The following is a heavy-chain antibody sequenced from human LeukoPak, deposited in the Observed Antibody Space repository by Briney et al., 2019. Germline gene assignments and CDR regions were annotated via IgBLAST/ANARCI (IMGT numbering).Heavy chain of an antibody. V-gene: IGHV3-11*04. CDR2: ISTTGSSI. CDR1: GFTFSDYY. Sequence: GGSLRLSCAASGFTFSDYYMSWIRQAPGKGLGWVSYISTTGSSIYYADSVKGRFTISRDNVKNLLYLQMNRLRAEDTAVYYCARVQRGIAVALDYWGQGTLATVSS. D-gene: IGHD6-19*01. J-gene: IGHJ4*02. CDR3: ARVQRGIAVALDY.